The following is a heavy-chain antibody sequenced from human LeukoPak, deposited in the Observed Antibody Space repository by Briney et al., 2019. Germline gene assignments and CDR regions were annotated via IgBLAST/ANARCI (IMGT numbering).Heavy chain of an antibody. Sequence: PGGSLRLSCAASGFTFSSYAMSWVRQAPGKGLEWVANIKQDGSAKIYVDSVKGRFTLSRDNAENSLYLQMNSLRAEDTAVYYCVRATTDKNVGSFDYWGQGTLVTVSS. CDR3: VRATTDKNVGSFDY. J-gene: IGHJ4*02. D-gene: IGHD1-1*01. CDR2: IKQDGSAK. V-gene: IGHV3-7*04. CDR1: GFTFSSYA.